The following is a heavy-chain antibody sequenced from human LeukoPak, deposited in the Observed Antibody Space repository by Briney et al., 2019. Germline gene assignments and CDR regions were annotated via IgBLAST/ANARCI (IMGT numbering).Heavy chain of an antibody. CDR2: IIPIFGTA. CDR1: GGTFSSYA. V-gene: IGHV1-69*13. J-gene: IGHJ4*02. CDR3: ASPGGHYYGSGSYYKFDY. Sequence: SVKVSCKASGGTFSSYAISWVRQAPGQGLEWMGGIIPIFGTASYAQKFQGRVTITADESTSTAYMELSSLRSEDTAVYYCASPGGHYYGSGSYYKFDYWGQGTLVTVSS. D-gene: IGHD3-10*01.